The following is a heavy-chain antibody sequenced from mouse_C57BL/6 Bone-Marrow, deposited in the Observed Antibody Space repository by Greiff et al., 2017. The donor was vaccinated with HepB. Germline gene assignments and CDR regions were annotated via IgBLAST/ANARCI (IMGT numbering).Heavy chain of an antibody. CDR3: AMGGPNWAWFAY. Sequence: VQLQQPGAELVKPGASVKVSCKASGYTFTSYWMHWVKQRPGQGLEWIGRIHPSDSDTNYNQKFKGRATLTVDKSSSTAYMQLSSLTSEDSAVYYCAMGGPNWAWFAYWGQGTLVTVSA. J-gene: IGHJ3*01. V-gene: IGHV1-74*01. CDR1: GYTFTSYW. D-gene: IGHD4-1*01. CDR2: IHPSDSDT.